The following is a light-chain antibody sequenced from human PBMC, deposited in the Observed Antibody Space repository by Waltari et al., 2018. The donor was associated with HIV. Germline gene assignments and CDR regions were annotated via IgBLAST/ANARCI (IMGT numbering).Light chain of an antibody. CDR2: DVS. CDR1: SSDVGGYNY. CDR3: SSYTSSSTLGVV. J-gene: IGLJ2*01. Sequence: QSALTQPASVSGSPGQSITISCTGTSSDVGGYNYVSWYQQHPGKAPKLMIYDVSNRPSGVSKRCSGSKSGNTASLTISGLQGEDEADYYCSSYTSSSTLGVVFGGGTKLTVL. V-gene: IGLV2-14*01.